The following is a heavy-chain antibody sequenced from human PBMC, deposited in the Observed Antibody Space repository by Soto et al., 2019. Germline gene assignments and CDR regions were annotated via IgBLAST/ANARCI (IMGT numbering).Heavy chain of an antibody. D-gene: IGHD4-17*01. Sequence: SETLSLTCTVSGGSISSYYWSWIRQPPGKGLEWIGYIYCSGSTNYNPSLKSRVTISVDTSKNQFSLKLSSVTAADTAVYYCARTPATVTTREPYGMDVWGQGTTVTVSS. CDR3: ARTPATVTTREPYGMDV. CDR2: IYCSGST. V-gene: IGHV4-59*01. J-gene: IGHJ6*02. CDR1: GGSISSYY.